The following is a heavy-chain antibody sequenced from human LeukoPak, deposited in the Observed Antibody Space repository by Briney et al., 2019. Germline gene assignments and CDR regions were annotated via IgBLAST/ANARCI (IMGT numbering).Heavy chain of an antibody. Sequence: GGSLRLSCAASGFTFSSYSMNWVRQAPGKGLEWVSSISSSSSYIYYADSVKGRFTISRDNAKNSLYLQMNSLGAEDTAVYYCARDSIAAAGTFDYWGQGTLVTVSS. D-gene: IGHD6-13*01. CDR2: ISSSSSYI. V-gene: IGHV3-21*01. J-gene: IGHJ4*02. CDR3: ARDSIAAAGTFDY. CDR1: GFTFSSYS.